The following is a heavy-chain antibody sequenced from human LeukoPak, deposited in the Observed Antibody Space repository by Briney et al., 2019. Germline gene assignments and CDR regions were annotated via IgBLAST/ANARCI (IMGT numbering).Heavy chain of an antibody. V-gene: IGHV4-59*01. CDR1: GGSISSYY. J-gene: IGHJ5*02. D-gene: IGHD4-17*01. CDR3: ARVATVTTRAPYNWFDP. CDR2: IYYSGST. Sequence: SETLSLTCTVSGGSISSYYWSWIRQPPGKGLEWIGYIYYSGSTNYNPSLKSRVTISVDTSKNQFSLKLSSVTAADTAVYYCARVATVTTRAPYNWFDPWGQGTLVTVSS.